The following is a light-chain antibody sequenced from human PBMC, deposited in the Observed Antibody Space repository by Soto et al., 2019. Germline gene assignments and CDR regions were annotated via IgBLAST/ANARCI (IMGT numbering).Light chain of an antibody. Sequence: QSALTPPASVSGSPGQSSTISCTGTSSVVGGYNYVSWYQQHPGKAPKLMIYEVSNRPSGVSNRFSGSNSGNTASLTISGLQAEDEADYYCSSYTSSSPYVFGTGTKLTVL. CDR3: SSYTSSSPYV. CDR1: SSVVGGYNY. J-gene: IGLJ1*01. V-gene: IGLV2-14*01. CDR2: EVS.